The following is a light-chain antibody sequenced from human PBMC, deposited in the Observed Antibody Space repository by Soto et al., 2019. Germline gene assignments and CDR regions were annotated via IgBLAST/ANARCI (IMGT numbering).Light chain of an antibody. CDR3: AAWNGVLNREV. V-gene: IGLV1-44*01. CDR2: FNN. J-gene: IGLJ1*01. CDR1: SSNIGSSV. Sequence: QSVLTQPPSASGSPGQRVTISCSGSSSNIGSSVVHWYHQLPGTAPKLLIYFNNQRPSGVPNRFSVSKSGTSASLAISGLQSEDEADYYCAAWNGVLNREVFGTGTKLTVL.